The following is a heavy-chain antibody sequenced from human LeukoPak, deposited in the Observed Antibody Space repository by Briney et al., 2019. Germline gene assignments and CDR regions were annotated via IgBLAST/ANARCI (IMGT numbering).Heavy chain of an antibody. D-gene: IGHD3-22*01. CDR2: ISFSGGST. Sequence: GGSLRLSCAASGFTFSSYGMNWVRQAPGKGLEWVSGISFSGGSTHYADSVKGRFTISRDNSKHTLYLQVNSLICHDTAVYYCAKDLRGGSGYYPPNDYWGQGTLVTVSS. V-gene: IGHV3-23*01. CDR1: GFTFSSYG. CDR3: AKDLRGGSGYYPPNDY. J-gene: IGHJ4*02.